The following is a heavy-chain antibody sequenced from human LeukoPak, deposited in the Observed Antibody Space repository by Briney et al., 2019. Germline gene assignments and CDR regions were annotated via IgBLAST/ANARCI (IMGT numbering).Heavy chain of an antibody. D-gene: IGHD3-16*02. CDR2: ISSSSSII. J-gene: IGHJ4*02. Sequence: GGSLRLSCVASGFTFNTYSMNWVRQAPGKGLEWLSYISSSSSIIYDADSVKGRFTISRDNVKNSLYLQMNTLRDEDTAVYYCVRDYRACFDYWGQGTLVTVSS. CDR1: GFTFNTYS. V-gene: IGHV3-48*02. CDR3: VRDYRACFDY.